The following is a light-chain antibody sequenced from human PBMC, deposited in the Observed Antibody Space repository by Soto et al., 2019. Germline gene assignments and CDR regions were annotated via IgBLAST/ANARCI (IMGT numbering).Light chain of an antibody. CDR2: DVS. CDR3: SSYTSSSRV. Sequence: QSALPQPASVSGSPGQSITISCTGTSSDVGGYNYVSWYQQHPGKAPKLMIYDVSNRPSGVSNRFSGSKSGNTASLTISGLQAEDEADYYCSSYTSSSRVFGGGTKVTVL. CDR1: SSDVGGYNY. J-gene: IGLJ2*01. V-gene: IGLV2-14*01.